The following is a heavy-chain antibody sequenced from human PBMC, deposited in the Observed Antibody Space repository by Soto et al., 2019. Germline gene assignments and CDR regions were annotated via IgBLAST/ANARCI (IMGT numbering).Heavy chain of an antibody. J-gene: IGHJ5*02. V-gene: IGHV4-34*01. CDR1: GGSFSGYY. CDR2: INHSGST. CDR3: AGRLRRAARPTYNWFDP. Sequence: QVQLQQWGAGLLKPSETLSLTCAVYGGSFSGYYWSWIRQPPGKGLEWIGEINHSGSTNYNPSLTSRVTISVDTSKNQFSLKLSSVTAADTAVYYCAGRLRRAARPTYNWFDPWGQGTLVTVSS. D-gene: IGHD6-6*01.